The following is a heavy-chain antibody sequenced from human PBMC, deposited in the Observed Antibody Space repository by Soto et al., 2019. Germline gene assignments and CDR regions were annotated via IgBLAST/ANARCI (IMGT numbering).Heavy chain of an antibody. V-gene: IGHV1-18*01. J-gene: IGHJ4*02. CDR2: ISAYNGNT. CDR1: GYTFSSCF. CDR3: ARDLTPVDY. Sequence: QVQLVQSGAEVKKPGASVKVSCKASGYTFSSCFISWVRQAPGQGLEWMGWISAYNGNTNYSQNLQGRVTMTTDTSTSTAYMELRSLRSDAPAVYYCARDLTPVDYWGQGTLVTVAS.